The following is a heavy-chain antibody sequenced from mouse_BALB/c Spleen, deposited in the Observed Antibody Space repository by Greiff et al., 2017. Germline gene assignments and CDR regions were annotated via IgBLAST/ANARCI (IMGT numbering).Heavy chain of an antibody. D-gene: IGHD3-3*01. CDR3: ARGGLYYAMDY. V-gene: IGHV1-7*01. CDR1: GYTFTSYW. CDR2: INPSTGYT. J-gene: IGHJ4*01. Sequence: VQGVESGAELAKPGASVKMSCKASGYTFTSYWMHWVKQRPGQGLEWIGYINPSTGYTEYNQKFKDKATLTADKSSSTAYMQLSSLTSEDSAVYYCARGGLYYAMDYWGQGTSVTVSS.